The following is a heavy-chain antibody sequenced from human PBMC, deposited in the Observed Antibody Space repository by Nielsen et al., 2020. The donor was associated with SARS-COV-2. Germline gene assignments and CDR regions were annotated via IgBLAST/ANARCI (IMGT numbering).Heavy chain of an antibody. Sequence: WIRQPPGKGLEWIGEINHSGSTNYNPSLKSRVTISVDTSKNQFSLKLSSVTAVDTAVYYCARGWNYYGSGSYPHYYYYGMDVWGQGTTVTVSS. D-gene: IGHD3-10*01. J-gene: IGHJ6*02. CDR3: ARGWNYYGSGSYPHYYYYGMDV. V-gene: IGHV4-34*01. CDR2: INHSGST.